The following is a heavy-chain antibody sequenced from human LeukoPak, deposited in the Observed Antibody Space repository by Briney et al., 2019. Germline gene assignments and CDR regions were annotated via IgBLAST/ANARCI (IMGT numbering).Heavy chain of an antibody. CDR3: ARAGELLWFGELPLNWFDP. Sequence: SETLSLTCTVSGYSISSGYYWGWIRQSPGKGLEWIGSIYNSGSTYYNPSLKSRITISVDTSKNQFSLKLSSVPAEDTAVYYCARAGELLWFGELPLNWFDPWGQGTLVTVSS. CDR1: GYSISSGYY. J-gene: IGHJ5*02. D-gene: IGHD3-10*01. V-gene: IGHV4-38-2*02. CDR2: IYNSGST.